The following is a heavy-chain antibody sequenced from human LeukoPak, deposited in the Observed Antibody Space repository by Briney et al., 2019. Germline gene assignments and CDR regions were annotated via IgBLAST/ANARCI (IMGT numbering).Heavy chain of an antibody. Sequence: GGSLRLFCAASGFTFSSYSMNWVRQAPGKGLEWVSSISSSSSYIYYADSVKGRFTISRDNAKNSLYLQMNSLRAEDTAVYYCARVVSGSYPLFDYWGQGTLVTVSS. D-gene: IGHD1-26*01. CDR1: GFTFSSYS. J-gene: IGHJ4*02. CDR2: ISSSSSYI. CDR3: ARVVSGSYPLFDY. V-gene: IGHV3-21*01.